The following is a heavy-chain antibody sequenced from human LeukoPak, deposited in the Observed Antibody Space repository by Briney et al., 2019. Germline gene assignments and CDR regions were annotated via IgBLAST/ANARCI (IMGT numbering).Heavy chain of an antibody. CDR2: IAGNSVTI. CDR1: GFTFSTYA. Sequence: QPGGSLRLSCAASGFTFSTYAMNWVRQAPGRGLEWVSVIAGNSVTIRYADSVKGRFAISRDNSKNTVFLQMNSLKVEDTALYYCTKDLRPDGLYDFDSWGQGTLVTVSS. D-gene: IGHD5/OR15-5a*01. J-gene: IGHJ4*02. V-gene: IGHV3-23*01. CDR3: TKDLRPDGLYDFDS.